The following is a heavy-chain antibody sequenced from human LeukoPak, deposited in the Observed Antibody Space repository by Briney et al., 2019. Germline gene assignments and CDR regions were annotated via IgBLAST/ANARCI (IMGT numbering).Heavy chain of an antibody. V-gene: IGHV3-48*01. CDR2: ISSLGSTI. D-gene: IGHD5-24*01. Sequence: GGSLRLSCATSGFTFSNYAMSWVRQAPGKGLEWVSYISSLGSTIYYADSVKGRFTIFRDNAKNSLYLQMDGLRAEDTAVYYCARGEQEMATMSIDYWGQGTLVTVSS. CDR3: ARGEQEMATMSIDY. CDR1: GFTFSNYA. J-gene: IGHJ4*02.